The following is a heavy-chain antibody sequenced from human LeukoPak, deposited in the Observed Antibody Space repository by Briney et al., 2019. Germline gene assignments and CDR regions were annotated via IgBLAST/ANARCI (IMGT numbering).Heavy chain of an antibody. CDR3: ARQQSRVTVTTFDY. D-gene: IGHD4-17*01. CDR1: GYTFTSYG. V-gene: IGHV1-18*01. Sequence: AASVKASCKASGYTFTSYGISWVRQAPGQGLEWMGWISAYNGNTNYAQKLQGRVTMTTDTSTSTAYMELRSLRSDDTAVYYCARQQSRVTVTTFDYWGQGTLVTVSS. J-gene: IGHJ4*02. CDR2: ISAYNGNT.